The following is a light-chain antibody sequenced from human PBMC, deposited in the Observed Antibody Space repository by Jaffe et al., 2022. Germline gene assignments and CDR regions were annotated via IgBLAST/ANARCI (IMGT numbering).Light chain of an antibody. J-gene: IGKJ1*01. CDR1: QSISTN. CDR2: RTY. Sequence: EIVMTQSPATLSLSPGETATLSCRASQSISTNLAWYQQKPGQAPRLLIYRTYTRATGIPARFSGSGSGTEFTLTISSLQSEDFALYYCQQYYNLWAFGQGTKVEIK. V-gene: IGKV3-15*01. CDR3: QQYYNLWA.